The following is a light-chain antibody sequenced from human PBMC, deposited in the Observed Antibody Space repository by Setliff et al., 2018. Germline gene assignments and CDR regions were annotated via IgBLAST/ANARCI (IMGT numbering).Light chain of an antibody. Sequence: QSVLTQPPSVSGSPGQSVTISCTGTSSDVGNYDRVSWYQQAPGTAPKLMIYEVSSRPSGVPDRFSGSKSGNTASLTISGLQADDEADYYCSSYAGSYIYVFGTGTKVTVL. CDR3: SSYAGSYIYV. J-gene: IGLJ1*01. V-gene: IGLV2-18*02. CDR2: EVS. CDR1: SSDVGNYDR.